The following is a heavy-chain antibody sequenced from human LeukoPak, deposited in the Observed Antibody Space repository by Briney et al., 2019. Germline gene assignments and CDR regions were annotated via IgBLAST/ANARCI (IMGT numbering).Heavy chain of an antibody. CDR1: GASISNFY. V-gene: IGHV4-59*01. CDR2: IHNSGST. D-gene: IGHD2-15*01. J-gene: IGHJ4*02. CDR3: AXXXXXXXXGXRCSDY. Sequence: SETLSLTCTVSGASISNFYWSWIRQPPGKGLEWIGYIHNSGSTNYNPSLKSRVAISLDTSKNQFSLRLTSVTAADTAVYYCAXXXXXXXXGXRCSDYWGQGTLVTVSS.